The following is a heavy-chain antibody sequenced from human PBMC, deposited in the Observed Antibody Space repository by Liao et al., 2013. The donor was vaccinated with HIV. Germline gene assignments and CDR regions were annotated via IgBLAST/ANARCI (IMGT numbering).Heavy chain of an antibody. J-gene: IGHJ4*02. V-gene: IGHV4-59*01. Sequence: QVQLQESGPGLVKPSGTLSLTCTVSGGSISGYYWSWIRQIPGKGLEWIGYIHYRGSTNYNPSFKSRVTISVDMSKNQVSLKLSSVTAADTAVYFCARWLGNNHGLDYWGQGTLVPVSS. CDR1: GGSISGYY. CDR3: ARWLGNNHGLDY. D-gene: IGHD5-24*01. CDR2: IHYRGST.